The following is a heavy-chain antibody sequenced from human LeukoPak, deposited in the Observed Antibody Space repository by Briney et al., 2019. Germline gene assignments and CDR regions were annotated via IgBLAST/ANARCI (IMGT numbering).Heavy chain of an antibody. CDR2: IYPGDSDA. V-gene: IGHV5-51*01. CDR1: GYTFNTYW. D-gene: IGHD3-10*01. Sequence: GESLKISCTGSGYTFNTYWIAWVRQMPGKGLEWMGIIYPGDSDATYSPSFQGQVTMSVDKSTATAYLQWSSLRASDTAIYYCARLTRSGSPYYFDYWGQGTLVTVSS. J-gene: IGHJ4*02. CDR3: ARLTRSGSPYYFDY.